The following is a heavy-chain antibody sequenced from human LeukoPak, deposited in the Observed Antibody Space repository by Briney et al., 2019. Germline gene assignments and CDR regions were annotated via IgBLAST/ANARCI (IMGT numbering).Heavy chain of an antibody. Sequence: GGSLRLSCAASGFTFSSYSMNWVRQAPGKGLEWVSSISSSSSYIYYADSVKGRFTISRDNAKNSLYLQMNSLRAEDTAVYYCARNLRQYYDILTGFTGAFDIWGQGTIVTVSS. D-gene: IGHD3-9*01. CDR2: ISSSSSYI. V-gene: IGHV3-21*01. CDR3: ARNLRQYYDILTGFTGAFDI. J-gene: IGHJ3*02. CDR1: GFTFSSYS.